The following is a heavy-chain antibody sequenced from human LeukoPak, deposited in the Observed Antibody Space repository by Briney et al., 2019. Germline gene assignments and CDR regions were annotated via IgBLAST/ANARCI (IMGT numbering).Heavy chain of an antibody. CDR3: AKDFGGAGSYYCPFDY. D-gene: IGHD3-10*01. Sequence: GGTLRLSCAASGFTFSSYGMSWVRQAPGKGLEWVSAINTGGVSTYYADSVKGRFTISRDNSRNTLYLQMNSLRAEDTAVYYCAKDFGGAGSYYCPFDYWGQGTLVTVSS. J-gene: IGHJ4*02. CDR2: INTGGVST. CDR1: GFTFSSYG. V-gene: IGHV3-23*01.